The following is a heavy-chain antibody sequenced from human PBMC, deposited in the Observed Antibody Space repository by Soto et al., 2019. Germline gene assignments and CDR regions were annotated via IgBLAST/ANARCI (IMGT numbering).Heavy chain of an antibody. Sequence: QVQLVQSGAEVQKPGASVQVSCKASGSSFTSYGISWVRQAPGQGLEWMGWISAYNGNRKYAQKFQGRVTMTTETSTSTAYMELRSLRSDDTAVYYCARDLGGVPDYWGQGTQVTVSS. CDR1: GSSFTSYG. D-gene: IGHD3-10*01. V-gene: IGHV1-18*01. J-gene: IGHJ4*02. CDR2: ISAYNGNR. CDR3: ARDLGGVPDY.